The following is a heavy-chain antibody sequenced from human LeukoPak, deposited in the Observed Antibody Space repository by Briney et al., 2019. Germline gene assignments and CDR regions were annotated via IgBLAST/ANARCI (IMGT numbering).Heavy chain of an antibody. Sequence: PSETLSLTCAVYGGSFSGYYWSWIRQPPGKGLEWIGEINHSGSTNYNPSLKSRVTISVDTSKNQFSLKLSSVAAADTAVYYCARHLRLRYFVSWGQGTLVTVSS. CDR3: ARHLRLRYFVS. V-gene: IGHV4-34*01. CDR2: INHSGST. CDR1: GGSFSGYY. J-gene: IGHJ4*02. D-gene: IGHD3-9*01.